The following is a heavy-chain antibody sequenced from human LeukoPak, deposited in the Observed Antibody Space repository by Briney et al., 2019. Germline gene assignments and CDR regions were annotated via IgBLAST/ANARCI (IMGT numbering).Heavy chain of an antibody. J-gene: IGHJ6*04. D-gene: IGHD2-2*01. CDR3: AVPAAATPNYYYYYGMDV. CDR1: GGTFSSYA. Sequence: SVKVSCTASGGTFSSYAISWVRQAPGQGLEWMGGIIPILGTANYAQKFQGRVTITADKSTSTAYMELSSLRSEDTAVYYCAVPAAATPNYYYYYGMDVWGKGTTVTVSS. V-gene: IGHV1-69*10. CDR2: IIPILGTA.